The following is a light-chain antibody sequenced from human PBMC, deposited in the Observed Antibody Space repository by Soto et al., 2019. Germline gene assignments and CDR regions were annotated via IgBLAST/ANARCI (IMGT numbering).Light chain of an antibody. CDR3: SSYAGSDLYV. CDR1: SSDVGGYNY. J-gene: IGLJ1*01. Sequence: QSVLTQPPSASGSPGQSVTISCTGTSSDVGGYNYVSWYQQHPGKVPKLMIYEVSKRPSGVPDRFSGSKSGNTASLTVSGLQAEDEADYYCSSYAGSDLYVFGNGTKVTVL. CDR2: EVS. V-gene: IGLV2-8*01.